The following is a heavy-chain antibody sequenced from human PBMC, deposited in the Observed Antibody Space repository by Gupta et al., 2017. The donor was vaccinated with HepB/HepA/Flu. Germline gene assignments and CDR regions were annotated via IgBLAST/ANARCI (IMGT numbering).Heavy chain of an antibody. J-gene: IGHJ6*03. D-gene: IGHD6-6*01. CDR1: GGSFSGYY. CDR3: ARGVAARFEYYYYMDV. V-gene: IGHV4-34*01. CDR2: INHSGST. Sequence: QVQLQQWGAGLLKPSETLSLTCAVYGGSFSGYYWSWIRQPPGKGLEWIGEINHSGSTNYNPSLKSRVTISVDTSKNQFSLKLSSVTAADTAVYYCARGVAARFEYYYYMDVWGKGTTVTVSS.